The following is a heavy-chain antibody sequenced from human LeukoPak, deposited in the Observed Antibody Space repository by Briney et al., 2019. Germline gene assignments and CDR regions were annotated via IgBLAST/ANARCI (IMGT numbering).Heavy chain of an antibody. CDR1: GWSFNDYY. CDR3: ARGQVPAARGYNWFDP. CDR2: VNARGDT. D-gene: IGHD2-2*01. V-gene: IGHV4-34*01. J-gene: IGHJ5*02. Sequence: SETLSLTCAVYGWSFNDYYWNWIRQPPGMGLEWIGEVNARGDTNYNPSLKSRVTISVDTSKNQFSPRLTSMIAADTAVYYCARGQVPAARGYNWFDPWGQGTLVTVSS.